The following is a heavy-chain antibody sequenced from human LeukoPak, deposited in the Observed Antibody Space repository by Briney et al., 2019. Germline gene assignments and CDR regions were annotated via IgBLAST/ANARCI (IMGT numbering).Heavy chain of an antibody. J-gene: IGHJ4*02. CDR1: GYIFTSYS. Sequence: GASVKVSCKASGYIFTSYSISWVRQAPGQGLEWMGWISAYNGNTNYAQKLQGRVTMTTDTSTSTAYMELRSLRSDDTAVYYCARDGVTTAGTSPFDYWGQGTLVTVSS. V-gene: IGHV1-18*01. CDR3: ARDGVTTAGTSPFDY. D-gene: IGHD6-13*01. CDR2: ISAYNGNT.